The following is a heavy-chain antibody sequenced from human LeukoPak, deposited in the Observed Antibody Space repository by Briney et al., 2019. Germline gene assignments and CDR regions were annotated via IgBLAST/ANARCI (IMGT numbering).Heavy chain of an antibody. D-gene: IGHD2-2*01. Sequence: SETLSLTCTVSGGSISSYYWSWIRQPPGKGLEWIGYIYYSGSTNYNPSLKSRVTISVDTSKNQFSLKLSSVTAADTAVYYCARGSFDIVVVPAAKGSRNAFDIWGQGTMVTVSS. V-gene: IGHV4-59*08. CDR2: IYYSGST. CDR1: GGSISSYY. J-gene: IGHJ3*02. CDR3: ARGSFDIVVVPAAKGSRNAFDI.